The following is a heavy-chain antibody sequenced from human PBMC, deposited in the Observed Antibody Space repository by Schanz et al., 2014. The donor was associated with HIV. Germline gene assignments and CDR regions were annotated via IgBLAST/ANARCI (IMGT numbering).Heavy chain of an antibody. D-gene: IGHD3-22*01. CDR2: IWYDGSNT. J-gene: IGHJ6*02. CDR1: GFTFSSYG. CDR3: AKDRNQYDSRYIGKGNYYYYYGMDV. Sequence: QVQLVESGGGVVQPGRSLRLSCAASGFTFSSYGMHWVRQAPGKGLEWVAVIWYDGSNTYYGDSVKGRFTISRDNSKNTLYLQAKSLRPEDTAVYYCAKDRNQYDSRYIGKGNYYYYYGMDVWGQGTTVTVSS. V-gene: IGHV3-33*06.